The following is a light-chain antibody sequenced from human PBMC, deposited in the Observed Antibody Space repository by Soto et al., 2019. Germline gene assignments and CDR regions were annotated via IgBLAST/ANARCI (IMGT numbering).Light chain of an antibody. CDR1: QSVSSSY. V-gene: IGKV3-20*01. CDR2: GAS. Sequence: EIVLTQSPGTLSLSPGERATLSCRASQSVSSSYLAWYQQKPGQATSLLIYGASSRATGIPDRFSDSGSGTDFTLTISRLEAEDFAVYYCQQYGSSPLTFGGGTKVEIK. J-gene: IGKJ4*01. CDR3: QQYGSSPLT.